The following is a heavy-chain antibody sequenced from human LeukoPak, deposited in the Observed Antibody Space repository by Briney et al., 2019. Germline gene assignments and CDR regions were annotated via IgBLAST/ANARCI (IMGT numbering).Heavy chain of an antibody. Sequence: PGGSLRLSCAASGFTFSDYYMTWIRQAPGKGLEWVSHISSSGSTIYYADSVKGRFTISRDNAKNSLYLQMNSLRAEDTAVYYCARRASAKYYFDYWGQGTLVTVSS. V-gene: IGHV3-11*04. CDR1: GFTFSDYY. CDR2: ISSSGSTI. J-gene: IGHJ4*02. D-gene: IGHD5-18*01. CDR3: ARRASAKYYFDY.